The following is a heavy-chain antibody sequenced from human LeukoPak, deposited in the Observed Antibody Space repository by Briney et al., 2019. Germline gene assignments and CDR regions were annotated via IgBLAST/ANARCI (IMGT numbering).Heavy chain of an antibody. CDR3: AREAVRGVFLP. V-gene: IGHV4-61*02. CDR2: IYTSGST. CDR1: GGSISSGSYY. J-gene: IGHJ5*02. D-gene: IGHD3-10*01. Sequence: PSETLSLTCTVSGGSISSGSYYWSWIRQPAGKGLEWIGRIYTSGSTNYNPSLKSRVTISVDTSKNQFSLKLSSVTAADTAVYYCAREAVRGVFLPWGRGTLVTVSS.